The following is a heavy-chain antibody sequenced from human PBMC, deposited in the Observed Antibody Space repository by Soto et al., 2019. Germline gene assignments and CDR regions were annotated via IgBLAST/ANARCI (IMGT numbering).Heavy chain of an antibody. D-gene: IGHD3-10*01. CDR2: IPARGDAT. Sequence: PGGSLRLSCAASGFTFSSYAMSWVRQAPGKGLEWVSTIPARGDATYYAESVKGRFTISRDSSKNTLYLQMNSLRAEDTAVYYCAKRKGPYGSGSYYAFDMWGQGTMVTVSS. CDR1: GFTFSSYA. V-gene: IGHV3-23*01. CDR3: AKRKGPYGSGSYYAFDM. J-gene: IGHJ3*02.